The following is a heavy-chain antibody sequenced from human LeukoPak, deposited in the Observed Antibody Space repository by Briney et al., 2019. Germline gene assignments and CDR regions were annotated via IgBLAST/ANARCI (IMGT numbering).Heavy chain of an antibody. CDR3: ARDPGDGWVDY. CDR2: INPNGGDT. D-gene: IGHD5-24*01. Sequence: ASVKVSCKASGYTFTGYYMHWVRLAPGQGLEWMGWINPNGGDTKFAQKFQGRVTMTRDTSISTAYMELSRLRSDDTAVYYRARDPGDGWVDYWGQGTLVTVSS. CDR1: GYTFTGYY. V-gene: IGHV1-2*02. J-gene: IGHJ4*02.